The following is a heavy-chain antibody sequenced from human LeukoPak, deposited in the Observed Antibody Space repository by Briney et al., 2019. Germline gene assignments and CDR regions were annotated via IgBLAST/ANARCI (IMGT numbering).Heavy chain of an antibody. Sequence: PSETLSLTCTVSGGSISSSSYYWGWIRQPPGKGLEWIGSIYYGGSTYYNPSLKSRVTISVDTSKNQFSLKLSSVAAADTAVYYCARVIYYYDSSGYYYAFDYWGQGTLVTVSS. CDR1: GGSISSSSYY. CDR3: ARVIYYYDSSGYYYAFDY. V-gene: IGHV4-39*01. D-gene: IGHD3-22*01. J-gene: IGHJ4*02. CDR2: IYYGGST.